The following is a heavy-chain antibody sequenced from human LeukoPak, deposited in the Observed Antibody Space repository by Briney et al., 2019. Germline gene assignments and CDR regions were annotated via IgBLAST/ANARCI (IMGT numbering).Heavy chain of an antibody. CDR1: GFTFSSYG. Sequence: PGGSLRLSCAASGFTFSSYGMHWVRQAPGKGLEWVAFIRYDGSNKYYADSVKGRFTISRDNSKNTLYLQMNGLRAEDTAVYYCAKVHPRAAAYYFDYWGQGTLVTVSS. J-gene: IGHJ4*02. V-gene: IGHV3-30*02. CDR3: AKVHPRAAAYYFDY. CDR2: IRYDGSNK. D-gene: IGHD6-13*01.